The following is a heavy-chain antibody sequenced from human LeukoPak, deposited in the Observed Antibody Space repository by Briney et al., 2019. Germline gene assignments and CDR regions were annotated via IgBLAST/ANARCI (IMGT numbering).Heavy chain of an antibody. V-gene: IGHV3-49*04. Sequence: GGSLRLSCTASGFTFGDYAISWVRQAPGKGLEWVGFIRSKAYGGTTEYAASVKGRFTISRDDSKSIAYLQMNSLKTEDTAVYYCTRPVTMFDYWGQGTLVTVSS. CDR3: TRPVTMFDY. CDR1: GFTFGDYA. CDR2: IRSKAYGGTT. J-gene: IGHJ4*02. D-gene: IGHD3-10*01.